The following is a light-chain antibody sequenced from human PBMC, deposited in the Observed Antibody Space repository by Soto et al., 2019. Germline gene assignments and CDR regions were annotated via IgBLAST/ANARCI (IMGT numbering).Light chain of an antibody. V-gene: IGKV3-15*01. CDR3: QQYNHWPLYT. J-gene: IGKJ2*01. CDR2: DAS. CDR1: QSVSRN. Sequence: EVVMTQSPATLSVSPGERATLSCRASQSVSRNLAWYQQRPGRAPRLLIYDASTRATNIPTRFSGSGSGTELTLTISSLQSEDFTVYYCQQYNHWPLYTFGQGTKLEIK.